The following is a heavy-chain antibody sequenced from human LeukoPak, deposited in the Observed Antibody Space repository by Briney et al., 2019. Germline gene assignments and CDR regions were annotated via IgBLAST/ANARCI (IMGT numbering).Heavy chain of an antibody. V-gene: IGHV3-23*01. CDR2: ISGSGGST. D-gene: IGHD1-26*01. Sequence: GGSLRLSCEASGFTFSNYAMTWVRQAPGKGLEWVSGISGSGGSTYYADSVRGRFTISRDNFKNTLYLQMNSLRAEDTAIYYCARTGVGGGYRFDYWGQGTLVTVSP. CDR1: GFTFSNYA. J-gene: IGHJ4*02. CDR3: ARTGVGGGYRFDY.